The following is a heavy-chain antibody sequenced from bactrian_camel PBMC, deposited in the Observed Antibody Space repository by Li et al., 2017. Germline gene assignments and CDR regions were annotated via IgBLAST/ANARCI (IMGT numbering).Heavy chain of an antibody. Sequence: DVQLVESGGGLVQPGGSLRLSCAASGLTVSGYDMTWVRQAPGKGLDWVSSISSGNSRTYYADSVKGRFTISKDNAKNTLYLLLNSLQPEDTAVYYCVASGFTYWGQGTQVTVS. CDR3: VASGFTY. D-gene: IGHD1*01. CDR2: ISSGNSRT. J-gene: IGHJ4*01. V-gene: IGHV3S40*01. CDR1: GLTVSGYD.